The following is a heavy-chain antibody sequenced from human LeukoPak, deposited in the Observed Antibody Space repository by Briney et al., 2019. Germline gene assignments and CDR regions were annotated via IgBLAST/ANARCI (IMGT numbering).Heavy chain of an antibody. CDR2: IIPILGIA. V-gene: IGHV1-69*04. CDR3: ARDRRVGTSCYSS. J-gene: IGHJ4*02. D-gene: IGHD2-2*02. Sequence: ASVKVSCKASGGTFSSYTISWVRQAPGQGLEWMGRIIPILGIANYAQKFQGRVTITADKSTNTAYMELSSLRSEDTAVYYCARDRRVGTSCYSSWGQGTLVTVSS. CDR1: GGTFSSYT.